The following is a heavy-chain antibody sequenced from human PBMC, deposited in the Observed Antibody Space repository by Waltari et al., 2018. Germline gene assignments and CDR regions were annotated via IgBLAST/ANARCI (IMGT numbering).Heavy chain of an antibody. CDR2: ISSGSGFI. CDR1: GLPFSTYY. Sequence: EVQLVESGGGLVHPGGSLRLSCAASGLPFSTYYMNWVRQAPGKGMEWVSSISSGSGFIYYADSVKGRFTISRDNAKDSLYLQMNSLRDEDTALYYCVRAGHLDCWGQGTLVTVSS. CDR3: VRAGHLDC. J-gene: IGHJ4*02. V-gene: IGHV3-48*02.